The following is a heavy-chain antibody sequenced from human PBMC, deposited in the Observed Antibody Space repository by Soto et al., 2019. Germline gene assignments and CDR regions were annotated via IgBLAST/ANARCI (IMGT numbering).Heavy chain of an antibody. CDR3: ARDYIAAAGTYYYGMDV. CDR2: TYYRSKWYN. CDR1: GDSVSSNSAA. V-gene: IGHV6-1*01. Sequence: SQTLSLTCAISGDSVSSNSAAWNWIRQSPSRGLEWLGRTYYRSKWYNDYAVSVKSRITINPDTSKNQFSLQLNSVTPEDTAVYYCARDYIAAAGTYYYGMDVWGQGTTVTVSS. D-gene: IGHD6-13*01. J-gene: IGHJ6*02.